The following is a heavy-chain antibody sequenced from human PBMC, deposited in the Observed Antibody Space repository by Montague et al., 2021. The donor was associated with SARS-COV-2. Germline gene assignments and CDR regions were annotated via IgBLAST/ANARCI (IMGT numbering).Heavy chain of an antibody. CDR3: ARFGSGTLEFDL. V-gene: IGHV4-61*09. Sequence: TLSLTCTVSGASISTGIYYWSWIRQPAGKGLEWIGHIRTTGHTXYKSSLESRVFMSVDTSTNQFSLSLTSVTAADTAVYFCARFGSGTLEFDLWGQGTLVTVSS. CDR1: GASISTGIYY. CDR2: IRTTGHT. J-gene: IGHJ4*02. D-gene: IGHD1-26*01.